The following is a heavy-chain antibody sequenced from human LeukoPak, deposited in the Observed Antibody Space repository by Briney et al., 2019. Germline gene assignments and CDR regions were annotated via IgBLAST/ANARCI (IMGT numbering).Heavy chain of an antibody. D-gene: IGHD6-19*01. CDR2: ISYDGSNK. CDR3: AKEDLAVAGSDY. J-gene: IGHJ4*02. CDR1: GVTFSSYG. Sequence: PGGSLRLSCAASGVTFSSYGMHWVRQAPGKGLEWVAVISYDGSNKYYADSAKGRFTISRDNSKNTLYLQMNSLRAEDTAVYYCAKEDLAVAGSDYWGQGTLVTVSS. V-gene: IGHV3-30*18.